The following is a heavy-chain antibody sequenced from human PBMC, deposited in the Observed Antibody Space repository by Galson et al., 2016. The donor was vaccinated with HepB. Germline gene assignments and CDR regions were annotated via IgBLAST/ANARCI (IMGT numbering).Heavy chain of an antibody. J-gene: IGHJ2*01. D-gene: IGHD2/OR15-2a*01. CDR3: TTLRITSTRGPDF. Sequence: SLRLSCAASGLALSDTWMNWVRQAPGKGLEWVGHIKSVSDGGTTDYNAPVKGRFTISRDYAKNTLYLQMNGLISEDTALYYCTTLRITSTRGPDFWGRGTMVTVSS. V-gene: IGHV3-15*01. CDR2: IKSVSDGGTT. CDR1: GLALSDTW.